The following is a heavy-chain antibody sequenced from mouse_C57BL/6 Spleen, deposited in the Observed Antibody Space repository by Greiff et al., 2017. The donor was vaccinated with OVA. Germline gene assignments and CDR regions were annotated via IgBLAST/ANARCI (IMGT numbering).Heavy chain of an antibody. Sequence: VQLQQPGAELVRPGSSVKLSCKASGYTFTSYWMHWVKQRPIQGLEWIGNIDPSDSETHYNQKFKDKATLTVDKSSSTAYMQLSSLTSEDSAVYYCAREPLDYYGSSFDVWGTGTTVTVSS. D-gene: IGHD1-1*01. CDR1: GYTFTSYW. V-gene: IGHV1-52*01. J-gene: IGHJ1*03. CDR2: IDPSDSET. CDR3: AREPLDYYGSSFDV.